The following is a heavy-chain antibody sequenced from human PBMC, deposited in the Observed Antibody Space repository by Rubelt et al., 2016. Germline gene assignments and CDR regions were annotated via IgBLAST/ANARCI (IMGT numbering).Heavy chain of an antibody. D-gene: IGHD3-16*01. Sequence: GSLRLSCAASGFTFTTYWMSWVRQAPGKGLEWVANINQDGSEKYYVDSVRGRFTISRDNAKNSLYLQMNSLRGEDTAVYYCARVITFGGVAKYFDYWGRGTLVTVSS. J-gene: IGHJ4*02. CDR2: INQDGSEK. V-gene: IGHV3-7*01. CDR3: ARVITFGGVAKYFDY. CDR1: GFTFTTYW.